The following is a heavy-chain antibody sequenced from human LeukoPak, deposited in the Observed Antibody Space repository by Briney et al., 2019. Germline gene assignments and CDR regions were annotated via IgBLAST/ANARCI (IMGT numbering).Heavy chain of an antibody. Sequence: GGSLRLSYAASGFTLRTSWMIWVRQDPGTGREWVADVKEDGIETYYVHSLRGRFTISRDNANNSLFLQMDSLRAEDTAVYYCARQARVTHFYGGFGSHFDFWGQGILVTVSS. D-gene: IGHD3-10*01. J-gene: IGHJ4*02. CDR2: VKEDGIET. CDR1: GFTLRTSW. CDR3: ARQARVTHFYGGFGSHFDF. V-gene: IGHV3-7*01.